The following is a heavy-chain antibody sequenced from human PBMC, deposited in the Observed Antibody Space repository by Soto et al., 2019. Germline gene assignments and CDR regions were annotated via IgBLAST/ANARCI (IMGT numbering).Heavy chain of an antibody. D-gene: IGHD4-4*01. CDR3: ARVWGDDYSNRYYYYRDV. CDR2: IYYSGST. CDR1: GGSISSYY. Sequence: PSETLSLTCTVSGGSISSYYWSWIRQPPGKGLEWIGYIYYSGSTNYNPSLKSRVTISVDTSKNQFSLKLSSVTAADTAVYYCARVWGDDYSNRYYYYRDVWGKGTTVTVSS. V-gene: IGHV4-59*01. J-gene: IGHJ6*03.